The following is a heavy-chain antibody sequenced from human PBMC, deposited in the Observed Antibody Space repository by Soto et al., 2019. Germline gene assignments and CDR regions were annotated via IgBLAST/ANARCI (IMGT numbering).Heavy chain of an antibody. Sequence: GGSLRLSCAASGFTFSSYGMHWVRQAPGKGLEWVAVISYDGSNKYYADSVKGRFTISRDNSKNTLYLQMNSLRAEDTAVYYCAKDLQITIFGVVIISPFDYWGQGTLVTVSS. CDR3: AKDLQITIFGVVIISPFDY. J-gene: IGHJ4*02. CDR2: ISYDGSNK. CDR1: GFTFSSYG. D-gene: IGHD3-3*01. V-gene: IGHV3-30*18.